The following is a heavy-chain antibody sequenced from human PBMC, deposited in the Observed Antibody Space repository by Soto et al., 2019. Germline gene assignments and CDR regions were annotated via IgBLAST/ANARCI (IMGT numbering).Heavy chain of an antibody. D-gene: IGHD3-22*01. J-gene: IGHJ4*02. CDR2: ISYDGSNK. Sequence: GGSLRLSCAASGFTFSSYAMHWVRQAPGKGLEWVAVISYDGSNKYYADSVKGRFTISRDNSKNTLYLQMNSLRAEDTAVYYCASRTYDSSGYTKGYFDYWGQGTLVTVSS. V-gene: IGHV3-30-3*01. CDR3: ASRTYDSSGYTKGYFDY. CDR1: GFTFSSYA.